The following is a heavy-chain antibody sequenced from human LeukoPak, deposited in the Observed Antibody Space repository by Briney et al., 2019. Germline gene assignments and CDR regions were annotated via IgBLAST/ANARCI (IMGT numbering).Heavy chain of an antibody. V-gene: IGHV3-21*01. Sequence: PGGSLRLSCAASASTFSSHSLNWVRQAPGKGLEWVSSISSSSSHINYADSVKGRFTISRDNAKNSLYLQMNSLRAEDTAVYYCAKDVSRLRITMIVAEDYWGQGTLVTVSS. CDR2: ISSSSSHI. CDR1: ASTFSSHS. CDR3: AKDVSRLRITMIVAEDY. D-gene: IGHD3-22*01. J-gene: IGHJ4*02.